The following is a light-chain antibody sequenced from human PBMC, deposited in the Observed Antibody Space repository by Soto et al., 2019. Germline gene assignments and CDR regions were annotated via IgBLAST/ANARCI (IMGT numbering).Light chain of an antibody. CDR2: GAS. CDR3: QQYGSSQWT. CDR1: QSVSSSY. Sequence: EIVLTQSPRTLSLSPGERATLSCRANQSVSSSYLAWYQQKPGQAPRLLIYGASSRATGIPDRFSGSGSGTDITLTISRLEPEDFAVYYCQQYGSSQWTFGQGTKVEIK. V-gene: IGKV3-20*01. J-gene: IGKJ1*01.